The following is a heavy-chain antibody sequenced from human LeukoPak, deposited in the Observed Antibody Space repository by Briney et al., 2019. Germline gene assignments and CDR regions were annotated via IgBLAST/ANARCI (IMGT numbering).Heavy chain of an antibody. Sequence: SETLSLTCTVSGGSISSSSYYWGWIRQPPGKGLEWIGSIYYSGSTNYNPSLKSRVTISVDTSKNQLSLKLISVTAADTAVYYCARGYYYYYGMDVWGQGTTVTVSS. CDR3: ARGYYYYYGMDV. CDR2: IYYSGST. CDR1: GGSISSSSYY. V-gene: IGHV4-39*07. J-gene: IGHJ6*02.